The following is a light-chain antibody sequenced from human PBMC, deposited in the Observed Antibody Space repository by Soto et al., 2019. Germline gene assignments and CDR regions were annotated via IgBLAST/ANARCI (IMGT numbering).Light chain of an antibody. V-gene: IGLV1-47*01. CDR1: RSNVGRHY. Sequence: QSVLTQPPSASGTPGQRVTISCSGSRSNVGRHYVNWYRHVPGTAPKLLVYRNDQRPSGVPDRFSGSKSGTSAPLAISGLRAEDEADYCCAAWDDGLSAWVFGEGTKLTVL. J-gene: IGLJ3*02. CDR3: AAWDDGLSAWV. CDR2: RND.